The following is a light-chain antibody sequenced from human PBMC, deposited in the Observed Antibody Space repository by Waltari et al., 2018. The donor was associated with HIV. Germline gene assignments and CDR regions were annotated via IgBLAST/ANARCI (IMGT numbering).Light chain of an antibody. V-gene: IGLV3-1*01. CDR3: QAWDSSTPVV. J-gene: IGLJ2*01. Sequence: SYELTQPPSVSVSPGQTASITCSGDKLGDKYACWYQQKPGQSPVLVIYQDNKRPSGIPWRYSGSNSGNTATLTISGTQAMDEADDYCQAWDSSTPVVFGGGTKLTVL. CDR1: KLGDKY. CDR2: QDN.